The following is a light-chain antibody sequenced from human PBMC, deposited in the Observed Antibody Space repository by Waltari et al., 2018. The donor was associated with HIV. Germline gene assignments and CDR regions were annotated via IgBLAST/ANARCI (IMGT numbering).Light chain of an antibody. V-gene: IGLV2-14*03. Sequence: QSALTQPVSVSGSPGQSITISCTGTSSDVGGYNYVSWYQQHPGKAPKLMIYDVSNRPSGVSNRFSGSKSGNTASLTISGLQAEDEDDYYCSSYTSSPVVFGGGTKLTVL. CDR3: SSYTSSPVV. J-gene: IGLJ2*01. CDR1: SSDVGGYNY. CDR2: DVS.